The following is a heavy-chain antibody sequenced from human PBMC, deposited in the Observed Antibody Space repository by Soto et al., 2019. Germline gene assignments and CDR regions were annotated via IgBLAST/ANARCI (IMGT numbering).Heavy chain of an antibody. CDR3: ARGWGTGQREKPGDY. J-gene: IGHJ4*02. CDR2: INPNSGNT. Sequence: QVQLVQSGAELKRPGASVMVSCKTSGYTFSTYDINWVRQASGQGLEWMGWINPNSGNTGYAQKFRDRLDMTSDTSTRTGYLGLSSLPYDDSAIYFCARGWGTGQREKPGDYWGQGTLVTVSS. D-gene: IGHD3-16*01. V-gene: IGHV1-8*01. CDR1: GYTFSTYD.